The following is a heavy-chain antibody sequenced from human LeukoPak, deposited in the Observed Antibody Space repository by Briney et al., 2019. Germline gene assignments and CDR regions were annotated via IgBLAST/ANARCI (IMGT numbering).Heavy chain of an antibody. V-gene: IGHV1-46*01. D-gene: IGHD2-21*02. J-gene: IGHJ4*02. CDR2: INPSGGSP. CDR3: ARDDSTFCGGDCFSNYCDH. Sequence: ASVKVSCKASGYIFASYSMHWVRQAPGQGLEWTGIINPSGGSPGYAQRFQGRLIMTRDTSTSTVYMELSSLRYEDTAVYYCARDDSTFCGGDCFSNYCDHWGQGTLITVSS. CDR1: GYIFASYS.